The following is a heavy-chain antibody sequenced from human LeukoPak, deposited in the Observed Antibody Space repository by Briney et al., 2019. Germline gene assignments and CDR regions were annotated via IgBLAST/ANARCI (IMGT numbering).Heavy chain of an antibody. D-gene: IGHD3-10*01. V-gene: IGHV4-39*01. Sequence: PSETLSLTCTVSGGSFSSTTYYWSWIRPPPGKGLEWVASINYSGSTYYNPSLKSRVTISVDTSENQFSLKLGSVTAADTAVYYCARYVVYGSGKYYFDYWGQGTLVTVSS. CDR2: INYSGST. CDR1: GGSFSSTTYY. J-gene: IGHJ4*02. CDR3: ARYVVYGSGKYYFDY.